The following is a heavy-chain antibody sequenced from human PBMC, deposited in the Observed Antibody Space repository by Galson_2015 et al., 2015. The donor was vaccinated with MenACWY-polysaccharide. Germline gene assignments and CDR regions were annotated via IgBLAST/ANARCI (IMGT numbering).Heavy chain of an antibody. V-gene: IGHV5-51*03. CDR2: IYPGSSEA. CDR1: GYSFTTYW. J-gene: IGHJ4*02. D-gene: IGHD2-21*01. Sequence: QSGAEVKKPRESLKISCQGSGYSFTTYWIGWVRQMPGKGLDWMGIIYPGSSEARYSPSFQGQVTFSADTSINTAYLQWSSLEASDTGMYYCARGIGYSTTWFDYWGQGTLVTVSS. CDR3: ARGIGYSTTWFDY.